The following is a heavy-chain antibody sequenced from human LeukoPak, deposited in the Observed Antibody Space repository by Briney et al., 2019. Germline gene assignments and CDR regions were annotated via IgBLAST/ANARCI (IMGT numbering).Heavy chain of an antibody. CDR2: TSTDGSIT. Sequence: PGGSLRLSCAASGFTFSSHWMHWVRQVPGKGLVWVSRTSTDGSITTYADSVKGRFTISRDNAKNTLYLQMNSLRAEDTAVYYCARYPAAWGQGTLVTVSS. J-gene: IGHJ5*02. CDR3: ARYPAA. V-gene: IGHV3-74*01. CDR1: GFTFSSHW.